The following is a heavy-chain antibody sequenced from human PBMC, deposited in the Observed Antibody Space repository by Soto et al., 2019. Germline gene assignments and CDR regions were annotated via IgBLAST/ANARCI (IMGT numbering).Heavy chain of an antibody. CDR2: ISAYNGNT. V-gene: IGHV1-18*01. CDR1: GYTFTSYG. J-gene: IGHJ4*02. CDR3: ARDFVSGYDFGFSLHFLDY. D-gene: IGHD5-12*01. Sequence: QVQLVQSGAEVKKPGASVKVSCKASGYTFTSYGISWVRQAPGQRLEWMGWISAYNGNTNYAQKLQGRVTMTTDTSTSTAYMELRSLRSDDTAVYYCARDFVSGYDFGFSLHFLDYWGQGTLVTVSS.